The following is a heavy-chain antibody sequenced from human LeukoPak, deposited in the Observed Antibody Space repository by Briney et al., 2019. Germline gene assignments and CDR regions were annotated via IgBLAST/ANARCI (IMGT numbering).Heavy chain of an antibody. V-gene: IGHV3-7*03. D-gene: IGHD3-9*01. CDR1: GFTFSSYA. Sequence: QPGRSLRLSCAASGFTFSSYAMHWVRQAPGKGLEWVANIKQDGSEKNYVDSVKGRFTISRDNAKNSLYLQMNNLRVEDTAMYYCAGGTGFIIKDWGQGTLVTVSS. CDR3: AGGTGFIIKD. J-gene: IGHJ4*02. CDR2: IKQDGSEK.